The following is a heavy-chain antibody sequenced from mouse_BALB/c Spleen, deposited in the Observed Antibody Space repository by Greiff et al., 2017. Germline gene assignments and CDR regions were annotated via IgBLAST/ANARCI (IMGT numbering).Heavy chain of an antibody. V-gene: IGHV1-7*01. CDR1: GYTFTSYW. CDR2: INPSTGYT. Sequence: QVQLQQSGAELAKPGASVKMSCKASGYTFTSYWMHWVKQRPGQGLEWIGYINPSTGYTEYNQKFKDKATLTADKSSSTAYMQLSSLTSEDSAVYYCARGMSQSWFAYWGQGTLVTVSA. CDR3: ARGMSQSWFAY. J-gene: IGHJ3*01.